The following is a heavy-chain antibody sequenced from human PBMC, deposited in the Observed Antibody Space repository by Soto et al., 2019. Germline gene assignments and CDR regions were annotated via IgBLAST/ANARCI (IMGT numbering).Heavy chain of an antibody. Sequence: EVQLAESGGGMVQPGGSLRLSCVASGFTFSSYDMHWVRQAPGKGLEYVSSISSNGGTRYYGNSVKGRFTISRDNSKNTLSLQMGSLRAEDMAVYYCVRRVSGNYDYWGQGTLVTVSP. CDR3: VRRVSGNYDY. V-gene: IGHV3-64*01. CDR1: GFTFSSYD. D-gene: IGHD1-7*01. J-gene: IGHJ4*02. CDR2: ISSNGGTR.